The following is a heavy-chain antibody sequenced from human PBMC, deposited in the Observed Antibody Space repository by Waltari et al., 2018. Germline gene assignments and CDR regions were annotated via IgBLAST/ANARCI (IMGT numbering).Heavy chain of an antibody. D-gene: IGHD2-21*01. CDR2: ISAYNGNT. J-gene: IGHJ4*02. CDR1: VNTFPTDG. CDR3: ARAINCGGDCYSLDY. Sequence: QLLLVPSGAEVQTPGPSVKLSGQASVNTFPTDGNTRVRPAPGQGLEWTGWISAYNGNTNYAHKRQGRVTMTTDPSTSTAYMELRSLRSDDTAVDYCARAINCGGDCYSLDYWGQGTLVTVSS. V-gene: IGHV1-18*01.